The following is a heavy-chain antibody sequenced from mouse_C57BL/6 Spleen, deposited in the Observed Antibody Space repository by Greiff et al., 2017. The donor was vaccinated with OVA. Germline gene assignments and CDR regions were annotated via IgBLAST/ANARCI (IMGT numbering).Heavy chain of an antibody. CDR1: GYTFTSYW. Sequence: VQLQQPGAELVRPGTSVKLSCKASGYTFTSYWMHWVKQRPGQGLEWIGVIDPSDSYTNYNQKFKGKATLTVDTSSSTAYMQLSSLTSEDSAVYYCARIYYGNYSDAYWGQGTTLTVSS. J-gene: IGHJ2*01. V-gene: IGHV1-59*01. CDR3: ARIYYGNYSDAY. CDR2: IDPSDSYT. D-gene: IGHD2-1*01.